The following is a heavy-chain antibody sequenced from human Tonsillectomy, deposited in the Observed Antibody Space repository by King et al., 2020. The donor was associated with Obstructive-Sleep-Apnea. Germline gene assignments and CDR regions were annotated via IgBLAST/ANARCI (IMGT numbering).Heavy chain of an antibody. CDR3: ARGSSRSFDI. CDR1: GYTLSSAE. V-gene: IGHV1-8*01. Sequence: QLVQSGAEVKKPGASVKVSCKASGYTLSSAEIHWVRQAPGQGLEWMGWMNPNSGNTAYVQKFQGRVTMTRNPSINTAYMELSSLRSTDTAVYFCARGSSRSFDIWGQGTLVTVSS. CDR2: MNPNSGNT. J-gene: IGHJ4*02. D-gene: IGHD6-13*01.